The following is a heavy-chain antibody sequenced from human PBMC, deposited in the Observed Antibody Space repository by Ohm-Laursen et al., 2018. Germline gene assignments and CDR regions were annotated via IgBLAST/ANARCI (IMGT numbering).Heavy chain of an antibody. CDR3: VRGLGYTSGCGDY. D-gene: IGHD6-19*01. Sequence: LSLTCAASGFTLSTYWMSWVRQAPGKGLEWVANIKQDGSAQFYVDSVKGRFTISRDNAENSLYLQMNSLRVEDTAVYYCVRGLGYTSGCGDYWGQGTLVTVSS. CDR1: GFTLSTYW. CDR2: IKQDGSAQ. J-gene: IGHJ4*02. V-gene: IGHV3-7*01.